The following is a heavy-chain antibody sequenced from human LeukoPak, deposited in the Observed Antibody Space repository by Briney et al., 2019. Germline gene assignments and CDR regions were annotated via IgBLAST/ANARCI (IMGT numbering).Heavy chain of an antibody. CDR1: GFSFGGYA. V-gene: IGHV3-9*01. CDR2: ISWNSGDI. CDR3: VKSGGYATAIRYFDL. Sequence: GGSLRLSCAAPGFSFGGYALHWVRQAPGKGLEWVASISWNSGDIVHADSVKGRFTISRDNAKNSLYLQMDSLRTEDTALYYCVKSGGYATAIRYFDLWGRGTLVTVSS. J-gene: IGHJ2*01. D-gene: IGHD2-21*02.